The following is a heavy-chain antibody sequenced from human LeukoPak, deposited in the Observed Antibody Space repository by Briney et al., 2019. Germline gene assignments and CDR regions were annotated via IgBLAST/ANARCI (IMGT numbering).Heavy chain of an antibody. CDR3: ARDGHVSGWYYFDY. V-gene: IGHV3-74*01. Sequence: GGSLRLSCAASAFTFSNSWMHWVRQAPREGLLWVSGIYTDGSTTNYANSVKGRFAISRDNAKNTLYLQMNSLRAEDTAVYYCARDGHVSGWYYFDYWGQGIQVTVSS. J-gene: IGHJ4*02. CDR1: AFTFSNSW. D-gene: IGHD6-19*01. CDR2: IYTDGSTT.